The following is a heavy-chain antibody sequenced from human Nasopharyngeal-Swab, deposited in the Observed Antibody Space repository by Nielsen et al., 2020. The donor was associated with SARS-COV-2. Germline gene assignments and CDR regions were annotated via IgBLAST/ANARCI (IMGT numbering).Heavy chain of an antibody. J-gene: IGHJ6*02. V-gene: IGHV3-9*01. CDR3: AGGDYGAYGMDV. Sequence: VRQAPGKGLEWVAGISWNSGNIGYADSVKGRFTISRDSAKNSLYLQMNSLRAEDTALYYCAGGDYGAYGMDVWGQGTTVTVSS. D-gene: IGHD4-17*01. CDR2: ISWNSGNI.